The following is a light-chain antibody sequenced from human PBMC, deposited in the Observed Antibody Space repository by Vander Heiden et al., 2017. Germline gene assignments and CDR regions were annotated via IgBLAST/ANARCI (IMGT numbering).Light chain of an antibody. CDR2: DDS. Sequence: SYVLTQPPSVSVAPGQTARMACGGSNVGDKSGHWYQQNPCLAPVLFVHDDSDRPSGIPERFSASNSGNTATLTISRVEAGDEADYFCQVWDTGTDHPVVFGGGTKLTVL. V-gene: IGLV3-21*02. J-gene: IGLJ2*01. CDR3: QVWDTGTDHPVV. CDR1: NVGDKS.